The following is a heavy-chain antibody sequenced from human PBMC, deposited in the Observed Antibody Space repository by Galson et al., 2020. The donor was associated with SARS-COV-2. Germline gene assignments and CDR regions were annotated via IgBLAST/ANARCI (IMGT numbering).Heavy chain of an antibody. CDR1: GYTFTAYY. J-gene: IGHJ4*02. CDR3: ARETEMATFNYFDY. D-gene: IGHD5-12*01. V-gene: IGHV1-2*04. CDR2: INPNTGGT. Sequence: ASVKVSCKTSGYTFTAYYIHWVRQAPGQGLEWMGWINPNTGGTNYAQKFQGWVTMTRDTSISTAYMALSRLKSDDTAVYYCARETEMATFNYFDYWGQGTLVTFSS.